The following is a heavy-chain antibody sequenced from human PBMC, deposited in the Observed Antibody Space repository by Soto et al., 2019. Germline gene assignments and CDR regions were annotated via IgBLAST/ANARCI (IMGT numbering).Heavy chain of an antibody. Sequence: PGGSLRLSCAASGFTCSSYNMNCVRKAPGKGLEWVSYISRSSSTTYYADSVKGRFTISRDNAKNSLYLQMNSLRDEDTAVYYCARDPSIVGADGEEYYYYYGMDVWGQGT. CDR3: ARDPSIVGADGEEYYYYYGMDV. CDR2: ISRSSSTT. J-gene: IGHJ6*02. V-gene: IGHV3-48*02. CDR1: GFTCSSYN. D-gene: IGHD1-26*01.